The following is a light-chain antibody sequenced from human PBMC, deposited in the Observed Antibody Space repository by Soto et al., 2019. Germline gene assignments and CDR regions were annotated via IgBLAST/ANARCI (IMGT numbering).Light chain of an antibody. CDR1: SSNIGGNY. V-gene: IGLV1-47*01. CDR3: ATWDDSLTGFVV. CDR2: RNN. Sequence: QPVLTQPPSASGTPGQRVTISCSGSSSNIGGNYVYWYQQLPGTAPKLLIYRNNQRPSGVPDRFSGSKSGTSASLAISGLRSEDEADYYCATWDDSLTGFVVFGGGTKLTVL. J-gene: IGLJ2*01.